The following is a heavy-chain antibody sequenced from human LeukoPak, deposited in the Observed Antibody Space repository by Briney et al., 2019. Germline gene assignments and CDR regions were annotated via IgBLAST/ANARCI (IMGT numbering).Heavy chain of an antibody. V-gene: IGHV1-2*02. Sequence: ASVKVSCKASGYTFSGHYMHWVRQAPGQGLEWMGWINPNSGGTNYAQKFQGRVTMTRDTSIGTAYMELRRLRSDDTAVYYCARNVAWTYYYYYYMDVWGKGTTVTISS. D-gene: IGHD1-1*01. J-gene: IGHJ6*03. CDR1: GYTFSGHY. CDR2: INPNSGGT. CDR3: ARNVAWTYYYYYYMDV.